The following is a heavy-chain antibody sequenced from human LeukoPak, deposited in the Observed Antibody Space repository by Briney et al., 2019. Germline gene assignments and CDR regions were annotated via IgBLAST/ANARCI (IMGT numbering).Heavy chain of an antibody. D-gene: IGHD3-22*01. J-gene: IGHJ6*02. V-gene: IGHV3-23*01. Sequence: GSLRLSCAASGFTFSSSAMSWVRQAPGKGLEWVSAISNNGGYTYYADSVQGRFTISRDNSKNTLYLQMNSLRAEDTAVYYCARALPITMIVVVYPGGMDVWGQGTTVTVSS. CDR2: ISNNGGYT. CDR3: ARALPITMIVVVYPGGMDV. CDR1: GFTFSSSA.